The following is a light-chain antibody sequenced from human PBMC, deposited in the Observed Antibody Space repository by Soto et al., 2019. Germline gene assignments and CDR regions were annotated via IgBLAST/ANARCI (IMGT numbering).Light chain of an antibody. CDR3: QHYNNGPR. CDR2: GAS. J-gene: IGKJ1*01. Sequence: EMVLTQSPGTLSVSPGRAATLCCTASQAINNNLSWYQQKPGQAPRLLIYGASRRATGVPARFSGSGSGTEFTLTISSLQSEDFAVYYCQHYNNGPRFGQGTKVDIK. V-gene: IGKV3-15*01. CDR1: QAINNN.